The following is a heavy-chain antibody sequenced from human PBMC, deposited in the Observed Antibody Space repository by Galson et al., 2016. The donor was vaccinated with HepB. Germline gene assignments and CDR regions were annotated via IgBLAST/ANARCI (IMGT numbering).Heavy chain of an antibody. J-gene: IGHJ4*02. Sequence: SLRLSCAASGFTFSGYEMAWVRQTPAKGLEWVSTVGGGGGNTHYADSVKGRFPISRDNSKNTLYLQMNSLKVEDTAVYFCVKDRASRLSSRGWLVHDAFDLWGQGIQVTVSS. CDR1: GFTFSGYE. V-gene: IGHV3-23*01. CDR3: VKDRASRLSSRGWLVHDAFDL. D-gene: IGHD6-19*01. CDR2: VGGGGGNT.